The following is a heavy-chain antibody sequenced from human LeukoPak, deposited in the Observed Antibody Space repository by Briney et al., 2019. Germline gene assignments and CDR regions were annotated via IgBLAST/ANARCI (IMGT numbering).Heavy chain of an antibody. CDR2: MNPNNSNT. CDR1: AYTFTSYD. CDR3: ARGFHSYYYDSSGYFPEDY. Sequence: GASVKVSCKASAYTFTSYDINWVRQAPGQGLEWMGWMNPNNSNTGYAQKFQGRVTMTANTSINTAYMELSSLRSEDTAVYYCARGFHSYYYDSSGYFPEDYWGQGTLVTVSS. D-gene: IGHD3-22*01. V-gene: IGHV1-8*01. J-gene: IGHJ4*02.